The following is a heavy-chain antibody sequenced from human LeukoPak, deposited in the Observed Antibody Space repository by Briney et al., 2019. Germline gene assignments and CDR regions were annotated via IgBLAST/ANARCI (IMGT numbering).Heavy chain of an antibody. CDR2: IYYTGRT. CDR1: GGSISSSAYH. Sequence: SQTLSLTCSVSGGSISSSAYHWSWFRQHPGKGLEWIGYIYYTGRTYYSPSLKSRVTISLDTSKNQLSLELSSVTAADTAVYYCARSYWNYVNYWGQGTQVTVSS. CDR3: ARSYWNYVNY. D-gene: IGHD1-7*01. J-gene: IGHJ4*02. V-gene: IGHV4-31*03.